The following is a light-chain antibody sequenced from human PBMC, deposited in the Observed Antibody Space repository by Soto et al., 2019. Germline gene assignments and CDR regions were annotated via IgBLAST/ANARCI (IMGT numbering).Light chain of an antibody. Sequence: QSALTQPASVSGSPGQSITISCTGTSSDVGGYNYVSWYQQHPGKAPKLMIYDVSNRPSGVSNRFSGSKSGNTASLTISGLQAEDEADYYCSSYTSRSIDYVFGTGTQLTVL. CDR1: SSDVGGYNY. CDR3: SSYTSRSIDYV. CDR2: DVS. V-gene: IGLV2-14*01. J-gene: IGLJ1*01.